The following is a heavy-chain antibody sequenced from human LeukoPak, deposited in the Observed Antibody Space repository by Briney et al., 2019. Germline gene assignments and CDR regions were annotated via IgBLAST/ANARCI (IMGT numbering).Heavy chain of an antibody. CDR2: ISHDGSNK. V-gene: IGHV3-30*04. Sequence: PGGSLRLSCAASGFTFSSYAMHWVRQAPGKGLEWVAVISHDGSNKYYADSVKGRFTISRDNSKNTLYLQMNSLRAEDTAVYYCARDGALTIFGVVMDVWGQGTTVTVSS. J-gene: IGHJ6*02. D-gene: IGHD3-3*01. CDR3: ARDGALTIFGVVMDV. CDR1: GFTFSSYA.